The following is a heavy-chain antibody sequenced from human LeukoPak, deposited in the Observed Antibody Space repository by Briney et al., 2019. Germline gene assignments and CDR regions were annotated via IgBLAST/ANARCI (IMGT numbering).Heavy chain of an antibody. V-gene: IGHV3-43*01. Sequence: GSLRLSCAASGFTFDDYTMHWVRQPPGKGLEWISLISWDGGTTYYADSVRGRFTISRDNSKNSLFLRMNSLRPEDTALYYCARDRTAEAGNDYYMGVWGKGTTVIVSS. CDR2: ISWDGGTT. CDR3: ARDRTAEAGNDYYMGV. J-gene: IGHJ6*03. D-gene: IGHD6-13*01. CDR1: GFTFDDYT.